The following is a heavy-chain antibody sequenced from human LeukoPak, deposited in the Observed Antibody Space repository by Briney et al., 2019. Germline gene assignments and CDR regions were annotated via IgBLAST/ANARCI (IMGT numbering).Heavy chain of an antibody. CDR3: AKIPGGSIVVVTYFDY. V-gene: IGHV3-23*01. D-gene: IGHD3-22*01. CDR1: GFTFGSYG. Sequence: PGGSLRLSCAASGFTFGSYGMNWVRQAPGKGLEWVSAISDSGGSTYYADSVKGRFTISRDNSKSTLYLQMNSLRAEDTAVYYCAKIPGGSIVVVTYFDYWGQGTLLTVSS. J-gene: IGHJ4*02. CDR2: ISDSGGST.